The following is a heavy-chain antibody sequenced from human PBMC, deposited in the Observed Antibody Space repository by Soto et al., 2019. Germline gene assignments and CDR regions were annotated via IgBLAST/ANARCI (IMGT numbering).Heavy chain of an antibody. CDR2: ISWNSGSI. D-gene: IGHD1-26*01. V-gene: IGHV3-9*01. CDR3: AKDIGEPSGSKSLAHAFDI. CDR1: GFTFDDYA. Sequence: GGSLRLSCAASGFTFDDYAMHWVRQAPGKGLEWVSGISWNSGSIGYADSVKGRFTISRDNAKNSLYLQMNSLRAEDTALYYCAKDIGEPSGSKSLAHAFDIWGQGTMVTVSS. J-gene: IGHJ3*02.